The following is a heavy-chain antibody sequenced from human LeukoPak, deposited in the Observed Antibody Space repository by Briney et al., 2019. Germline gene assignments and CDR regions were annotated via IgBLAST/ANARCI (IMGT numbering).Heavy chain of an antibody. D-gene: IGHD3-22*01. J-gene: IGHJ4*02. CDR3: TRGDYYASSGYYLLFDY. CDR2: IRSKRYDGTT. V-gene: IGHV3-49*04. CDR1: GFTFGDYG. Sequence: GGTLTLSCSASGFTFGDYGMTWVRQAPGKGLEWVGFIRSKRYDGTTEYAASVKVRFTISRDDSKSIAYLQMNSLKTEDTAVYYCTRGDYYASSGYYLLFDYWGQGTLVTVSS.